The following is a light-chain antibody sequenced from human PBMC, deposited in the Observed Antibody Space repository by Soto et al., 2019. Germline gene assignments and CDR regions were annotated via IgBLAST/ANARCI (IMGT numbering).Light chain of an antibody. J-gene: IGKJ4*02. Sequence: EIVLTQSPDTLSLSPGERATLSCRASQSINSNYLAWYQQKPGQGPRPLIYGASSRATGIPDRFSGSGSGTDFTLTISRLEPEDFAVYCCQQYDSSPRTFGRGTKVEIK. CDR3: QQYDSSPRT. CDR1: QSINSNY. CDR2: GAS. V-gene: IGKV3-20*01.